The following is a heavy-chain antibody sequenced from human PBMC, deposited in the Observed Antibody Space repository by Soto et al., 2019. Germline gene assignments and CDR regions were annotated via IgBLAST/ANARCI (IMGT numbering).Heavy chain of an antibody. CDR1: DYSISSGYY. Sequence: ETLSLTCAVSDYSISSGYYWGWIRQPPGKGLEWIGSIYHSGNTYYNPSLKSRVSISVDTSKNQFSLKLSSVAAADTAVYYCARVSVGATSAFDIWGQGTMVTVSS. CDR3: ARVSVGATSAFDI. J-gene: IGHJ3*02. CDR2: IYHSGNT. V-gene: IGHV4-38-2*01. D-gene: IGHD1-26*01.